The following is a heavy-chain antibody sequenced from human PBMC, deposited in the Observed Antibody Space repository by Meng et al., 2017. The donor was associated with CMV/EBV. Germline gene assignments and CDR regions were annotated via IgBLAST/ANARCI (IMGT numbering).Heavy chain of an antibody. D-gene: IGHD1-7*01. V-gene: IGHV3-23*01. J-gene: IGHJ4*02. CDR3: AKDSQTGTAGY. CDR1: GFTFSSYA. Sequence: GESLKISCAASGFTFSSYAMSWVRQAPGKGLEWVSAISGSGGSTYYADSVKGRFTISRDNSKNTLYLQMNSLRAEDTAVYYCAKDSQTGTAGYWGQGTLVTVSS. CDR2: ISGSGGST.